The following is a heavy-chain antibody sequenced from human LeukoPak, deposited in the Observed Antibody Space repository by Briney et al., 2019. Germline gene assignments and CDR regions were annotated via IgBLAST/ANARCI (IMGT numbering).Heavy chain of an antibody. Sequence: PGGSLRLSCAASGFTFDDYAMYWVRQAPGKGLEWVSGISWNSGSIGYADSVKGRFTISRDNAKNSLYLQMNSPRAEDTAVYYCARDRIEGATLFDHWGRGTLVTVSS. CDR2: ISWNSGSI. V-gene: IGHV3-9*01. CDR1: GFTFDDYA. CDR3: ARDRIEGATLFDH. J-gene: IGHJ4*02. D-gene: IGHD1-26*01.